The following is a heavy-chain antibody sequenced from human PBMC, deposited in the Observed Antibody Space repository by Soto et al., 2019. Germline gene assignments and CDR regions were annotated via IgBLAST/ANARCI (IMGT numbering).Heavy chain of an antibody. CDR1: GYSITTGYY. J-gene: IGHJ4*02. D-gene: IGHD3-22*01. V-gene: IGHV4-38-2*01. CDR3: ARGVNYYDSSCFYPRDY. CDR2: VYHSGRT. Sequence: SETLSLTCAVSGYSITTGYYWGWVRRPPGKGLEWIGSVYHSGRTSYNPSLESRVTISVDTSKNQFSLRLSSVTAADTAVYYCARGVNYYDSSCFYPRDYWGQGILVTVSS.